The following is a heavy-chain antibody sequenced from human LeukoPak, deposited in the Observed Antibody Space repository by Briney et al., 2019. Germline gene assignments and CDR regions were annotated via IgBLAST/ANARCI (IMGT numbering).Heavy chain of an antibody. CDR1: GGTFSSYA. CDR3: ARGGVGSGYDFSFDY. J-gene: IGHJ4*02. D-gene: IGHD5-12*01. CDR2: IIPIFGTA. Sequence: SVKVSCKASGGTFSSYAISWVRQAPGQGLEWMGGIIPIFGTANYAQKFQGRVTITADKSTSTAYMELSSLRSEDTAVYYCARGGVGSGYDFSFDYWGQGTLVTVSS. V-gene: IGHV1-69*06.